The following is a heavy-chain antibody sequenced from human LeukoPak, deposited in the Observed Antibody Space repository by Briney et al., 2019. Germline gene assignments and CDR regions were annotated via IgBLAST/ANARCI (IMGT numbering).Heavy chain of an antibody. V-gene: IGHV1-18*01. CDR1: GYTLTSYG. CDR2: ISAYNGNT. Sequence: ASVKVSCKASGYTLTSYGISWVRQAPGQGLEWMGWISAYNGNTNYAQKFQGRVTMTRDMSTSTVYMELSSLRSEDTAVYYCARDRDNSRGGKKGSYYYYMDVWGKGTTVTVSS. CDR3: ARDRDNSRGGKKGSYYYYMDV. J-gene: IGHJ6*03. D-gene: IGHD6-19*01.